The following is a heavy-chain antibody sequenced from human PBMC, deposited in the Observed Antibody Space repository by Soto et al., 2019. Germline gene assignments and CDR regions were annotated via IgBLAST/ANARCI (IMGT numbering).Heavy chain of an antibody. J-gene: IGHJ6*02. Sequence: QVQLVQSGAEVKKPGSSVKVSCKTSGVSFNNNGIGWVRQAPGHGLAWMGGVSPTFRTSNYARKFQGRISITPHGSTGTFNMERSSLTSEYTAQYYWARVLYYGSGSYSPYGMDVWGQGTTVTVSS. CDR2: VSPTFRTS. CDR1: GVSFNNNG. CDR3: ARVLYYGSGSYSPYGMDV. V-gene: IGHV1-69*01. D-gene: IGHD3-10*01.